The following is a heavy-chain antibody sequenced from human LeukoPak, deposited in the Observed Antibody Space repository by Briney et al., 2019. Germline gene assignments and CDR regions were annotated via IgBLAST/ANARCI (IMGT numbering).Heavy chain of an antibody. Sequence: SETLSLTCAVYGGSFSGYYWSWTRQPPGKVLEWIGEMNHSGSTNYNPSLKSRVTISVDTSKNQFSLKLSSVTAADTAVYYCARRLGRKFGERFYYYHYMDVWGKGTTVTISS. CDR1: GGSFSGYY. CDR2: MNHSGST. D-gene: IGHD3-10*01. V-gene: IGHV4-34*01. CDR3: ARRLGRKFGERFYYYHYMDV. J-gene: IGHJ6*03.